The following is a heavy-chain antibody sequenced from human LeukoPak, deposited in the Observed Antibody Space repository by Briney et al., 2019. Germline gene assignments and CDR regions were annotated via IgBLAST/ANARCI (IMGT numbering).Heavy chain of an antibody. J-gene: IGHJ3*02. V-gene: IGHV4-4*07. CDR3: AREDIVVVPAAVGAFDI. D-gene: IGHD2-2*01. Sequence: PSETLSLTCTVSGGSISSYYWSWIRQPAGKGLEWIGRIYTSGSTNYNPSLKSRVTMSVDTSKNQFSLKLRSVTAADTAVYYCAREDIVVVPAAVGAFDICGQGTMVTVSS. CDR2: IYTSGST. CDR1: GGSISSYY.